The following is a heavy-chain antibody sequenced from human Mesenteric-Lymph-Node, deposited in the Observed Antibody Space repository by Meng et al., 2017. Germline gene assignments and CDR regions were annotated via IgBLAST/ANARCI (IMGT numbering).Heavy chain of an antibody. J-gene: IGHJ6*01. CDR2: ISSSGSTI. Sequence: GESLKISCAASGFTFSSYEMNWVRQAPGKGLEWVSYISSSGSTIYYADSVKGRFTISRDNAKNSLYLQMNSLRAEDTAVYYCARDIGYNWNIYYYYYGMDVWGQGTTVTGAS. V-gene: IGHV3-48*03. CDR3: ARDIGYNWNIYYYYYGMDV. CDR1: GFTFSSYE. D-gene: IGHD1/OR15-1a*01.